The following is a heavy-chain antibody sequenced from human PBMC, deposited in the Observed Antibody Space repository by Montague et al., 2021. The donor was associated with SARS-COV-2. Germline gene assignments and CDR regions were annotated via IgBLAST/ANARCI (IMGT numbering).Heavy chain of an antibody. CDR2: IYYSGST. J-gene: IGHJ3*02. CDR3: ARDTGISGAFDI. V-gene: IGHV4-31*03. Sequence: TLPLTCTVSGGSISSGGYYWSWIRQHPGKGLEWIGYIYYSGSTYYNPSLKSRVTISVDTSKNQFSLKLSSVTAADTAVYYCARDTGISGAFDIWGQGTMVTVSS. D-gene: IGHD2-15*01. CDR1: GGSISSGGYY.